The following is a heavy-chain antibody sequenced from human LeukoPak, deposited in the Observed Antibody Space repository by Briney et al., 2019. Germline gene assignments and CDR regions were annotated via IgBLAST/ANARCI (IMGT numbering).Heavy chain of an antibody. CDR2: TYYRSKWYN. J-gene: IGHJ3*01. CDR3: ARSFWGGAFDV. V-gene: IGHV6-1*01. Sequence: SQTLSLTCAISGDSVSSNSGVWNWIRQSPSRGLEWLGKTYYRSKWYNDYAVSVKSRITINPDTSKNQFSLHLNSVTPEDTAVYYCARSFWGGAFDVWGQGTMVAVSS. CDR1: GDSVSSNSGV. D-gene: IGHD3-16*01.